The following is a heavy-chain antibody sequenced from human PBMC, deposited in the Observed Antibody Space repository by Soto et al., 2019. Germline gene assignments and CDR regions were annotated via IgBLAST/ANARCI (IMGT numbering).Heavy chain of an antibody. CDR1: GFSLSTSGVG. D-gene: IGHD3-22*01. Sequence: VSGPTLVNPTQTLTLTCTFSGFSLSTSGVGMGWIRQPPGKALEWLALIYWDDDKRYSPSLKSRLTITKDTSKNQVVLTMTNMDPVDTATYYCAYTDFYDTGGPPLGAFDIWGQGTMVTVSS. V-gene: IGHV2-5*02. J-gene: IGHJ3*02. CDR3: AYTDFYDTGGPPLGAFDI. CDR2: IYWDDDK.